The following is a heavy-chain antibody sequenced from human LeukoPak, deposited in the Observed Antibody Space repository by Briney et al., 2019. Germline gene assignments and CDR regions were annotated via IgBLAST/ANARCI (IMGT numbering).Heavy chain of an antibody. D-gene: IGHD3-10*01. Sequence: SETLSLTCTVSGGSISSIIYYWGWIRQPPGKGLEWIGTIYYSGSTYYNVSLKSRVTISVDTSRNQFSLKLSSVTAADTAVYYCARRSRSVDYGSGSYTWDYWGQGTLVTVSS. J-gene: IGHJ4*02. CDR2: IYYSGST. CDR3: ARRSRSVDYGSGSYTWDY. V-gene: IGHV4-39*01. CDR1: GGSISSIIYY.